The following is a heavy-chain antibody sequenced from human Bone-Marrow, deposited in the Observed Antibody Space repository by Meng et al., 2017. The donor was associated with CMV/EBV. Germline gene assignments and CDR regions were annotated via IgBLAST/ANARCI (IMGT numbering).Heavy chain of an antibody. CDR2: ISYDGSNK. J-gene: IGHJ4*02. Sequence: GGSLRLSCAASGFTFSSYAMHWVRQAPGKGLEWVAVISYDGSNKYYADSVKGRFTISRDNSKNTLYLQMNSLRAEDTAVYYCARVIPRDPYYFDYWGQGTLVTVSS. CDR3: ARVIPRDPYYFDY. V-gene: IGHV3-30*04. CDR1: GFTFSSYA.